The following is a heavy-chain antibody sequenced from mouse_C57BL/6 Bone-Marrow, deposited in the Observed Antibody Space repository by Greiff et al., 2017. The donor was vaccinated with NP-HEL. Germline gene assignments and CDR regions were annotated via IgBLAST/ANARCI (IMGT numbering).Heavy chain of an antibody. CDR1: GYAFTNYL. Sequence: QVQLQQSGAELVRPGTSVKVSCKASGYAFTNYLIEWVKQRPGQGLEWIGVINPGSGGTNYNEKFKGKATLTADKSSSTAYMQLSSLTYEDSAVYFCARYGGLPYYYAMDYWGQGTSVTVSS. V-gene: IGHV1-54*01. CDR2: INPGSGGT. D-gene: IGHD2-2*01. J-gene: IGHJ4*01. CDR3: ARYGGLPYYYAMDY.